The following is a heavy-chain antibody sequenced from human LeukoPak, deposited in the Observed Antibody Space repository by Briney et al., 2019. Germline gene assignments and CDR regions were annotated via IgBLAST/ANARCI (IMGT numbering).Heavy chain of an antibody. CDR1: GFTLSSYT. Sequence: GGSLRLSCAASGFTLSSYTMGWVSQAQGKGMEWVSTISSGGSTYYPDSMKGRFTISRDNSKNTLYLQMNSLRVEDTAVYYCAKGGVMGARETDYWGQGTLVTVSS. J-gene: IGHJ4*02. CDR2: ISSGGST. V-gene: IGHV3-23*01. CDR3: AKGGVMGARETDY. D-gene: IGHD2-8*01.